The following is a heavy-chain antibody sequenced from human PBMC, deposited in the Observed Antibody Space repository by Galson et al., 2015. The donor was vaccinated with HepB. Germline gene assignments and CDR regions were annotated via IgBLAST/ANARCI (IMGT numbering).Heavy chain of an antibody. V-gene: IGHV3-15*01. CDR3: TTDRTFSSVHYVNYYYYAMHV. J-gene: IGHJ6*02. D-gene: IGHD6-25*01. CDR1: GFTFNNAW. Sequence: SLRLSCAASGFTFNNAWMSWVRQAPGKGLEWVGRIKSKTDGGTTDYAAPVKGRFGISRDDSKNILYLQMNSLKTDDTAVYYCTTDRTFSSVHYVNYYYYAMHVWGQGTTVTVSS. CDR2: IKSKTDGGTT.